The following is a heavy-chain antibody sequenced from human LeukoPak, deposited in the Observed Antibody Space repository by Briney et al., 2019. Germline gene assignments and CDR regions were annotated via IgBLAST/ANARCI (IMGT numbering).Heavy chain of an antibody. CDR2: ISAYNGNT. V-gene: IGHV1-18*04. Sequence: GASVKVSCKASGYTFTSYGISWVRQAPGQGLEWMGWISAYNGNTNYAQKLQGRVTMTTDTSTSTAYMELRSLRSDDTAVYYCAREREDSSGWYGFGPWGQGTLVTVSS. CDR1: GYTFTSYG. D-gene: IGHD6-19*01. CDR3: AREREDSSGWYGFGP. J-gene: IGHJ5*02.